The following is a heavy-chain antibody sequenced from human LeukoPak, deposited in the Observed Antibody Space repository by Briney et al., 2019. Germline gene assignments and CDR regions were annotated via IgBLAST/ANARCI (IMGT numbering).Heavy chain of an antibody. D-gene: IGHD1-20*01. V-gene: IGHV1-2*02. CDR3: ARDYFTFTSKSYNFFDP. J-gene: IGHJ5*02. CDR1: GYTFTSYD. Sequence: VASVKVSCKASGYTFTSYDINWVRQAPGQGLEWMGWIEPNSGDTNYPEKFQGRITMTRDTSISTAYMELSRLTSDDTAVYFCARDYFTFTSKSYNFFDPWGQGTLVTVSS. CDR2: IEPNSGDT.